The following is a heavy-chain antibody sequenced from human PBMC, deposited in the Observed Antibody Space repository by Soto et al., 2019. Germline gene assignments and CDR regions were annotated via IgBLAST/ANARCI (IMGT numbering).Heavy chain of an antibody. J-gene: IGHJ6*03. V-gene: IGHV3-21*01. CDR2: ISSSSSYI. CDR1: GFTFSSYS. D-gene: IGHD3-9*01. Sequence: EVQLVESGGGLVKPGGSLRLSCAASGFTFSSYSMNWVRQAPGKGLEWVSSISSSSSYIYYADSVKGRFTISRDNAKNQLYLQMNRLRAEDTAVYYCARDRGYFDWLLSDYYYYMDVWGKGTTVTVSS. CDR3: ARDRGYFDWLLSDYYYYMDV.